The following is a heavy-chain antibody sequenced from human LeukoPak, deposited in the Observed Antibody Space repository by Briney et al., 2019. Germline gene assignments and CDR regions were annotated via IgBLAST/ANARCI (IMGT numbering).Heavy chain of an antibody. CDR3: ARAYGGYSYGSDH. CDR2: SSFYNGNT. D-gene: IGHD5-18*01. V-gene: IGHV1-18*01. CDR1: GYTLTSYG. J-gene: IGHJ4*02. Sequence: GASVKVSCKASGYTLTSYGISWARQAPGQGLEWMGWSSFYNGNTNYAQKFQGRVTMTTVTSTSTAYMELRSLRSDDTAVYYCARAYGGYSYGSDHWGQGTLVIVSS.